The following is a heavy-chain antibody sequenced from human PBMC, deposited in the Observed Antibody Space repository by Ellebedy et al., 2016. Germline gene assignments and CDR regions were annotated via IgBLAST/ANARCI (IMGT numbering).Heavy chain of an antibody. CDR3: AGPLTEDQRWHTYDIDV. D-gene: IGHD4-23*01. J-gene: IGHJ6*02. V-gene: IGHV1-69*13. CDR2: FFPVFGTP. Sequence: ASVKVSCKASGVSFSNYVITWVRQAPGQGLEWMGGFFPVFGTPTYPQKFQGSVTITADESTTTAYLELRSLRSEDTAVYYCAGPLTEDQRWHTYDIDVWGQGTTVTVSS. CDR1: GVSFSNYV.